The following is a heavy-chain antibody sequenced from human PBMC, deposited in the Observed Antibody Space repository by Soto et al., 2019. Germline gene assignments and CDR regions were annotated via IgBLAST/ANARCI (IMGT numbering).Heavy chain of an antibody. D-gene: IGHD1-26*01. V-gene: IGHV2-5*02. CDR2: IYWDDEK. J-gene: IGHJ3*02. CDR3: AHRLPWDAFDI. CDR1: GFSLSDNGVG. Sequence: QITLKESGPPLVKRTQTLTLTCTFSGFSLSDNGVGVGWIRQPPGKALEWLALIYWDDEKIYSPSLKTRLTITKDTSKNQVLLTMTNMDPVDTATYYCAHRLPWDAFDIWGQGTMVTVSS.